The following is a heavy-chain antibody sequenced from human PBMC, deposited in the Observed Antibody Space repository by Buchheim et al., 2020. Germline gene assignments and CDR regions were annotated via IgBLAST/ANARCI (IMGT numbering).Heavy chain of an antibody. CDR2: INHSGST. J-gene: IGHJ6*02. V-gene: IGHV4-34*01. CDR1: GGSFSGYY. Sequence: QVQLQQWGAGLLKPSETLSLTCAVYGGSFSGYYWSWIRQPPGKGLEWIGEINHSGSTNYNPSLKSRVPISGDTAKNQFYLKLSSVTAADTAVYYCAREGIYDILTGYPFYYYYGMDVWGQGTT. CDR3: AREGIYDILTGYPFYYYYGMDV. D-gene: IGHD3-9*01.